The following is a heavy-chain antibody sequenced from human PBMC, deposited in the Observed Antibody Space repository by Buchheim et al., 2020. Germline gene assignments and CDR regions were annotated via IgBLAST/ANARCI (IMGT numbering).Heavy chain of an antibody. CDR1: GFTFSSYE. D-gene: IGHD5-18*01. CDR2: ISSSGSTI. J-gene: IGHJ4*02. V-gene: IGHV3-48*03. Sequence: EVQLVESGGGLVQPGGSLRLSCAASGFTFSSYEMNWVRQAPGKGLEWVSYISSSGSTIYYADSVKGRFTISRDNAKNSLYPQMNSLRAEDTAVYYCARVPIESYGWYYFDYWGQGTL. CDR3: ARVPIESYGWYYFDY.